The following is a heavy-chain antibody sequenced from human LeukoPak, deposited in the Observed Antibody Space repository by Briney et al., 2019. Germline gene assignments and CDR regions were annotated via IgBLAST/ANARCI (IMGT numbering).Heavy chain of an antibody. Sequence: GGSLRLSCAASGFTFSSYSMNWVRQAPGKGLEWVSSISSSSSYIYYADSVKGRFTISRDNAKNSLYLQMNSLRAEDTAVYYCARERPHYGSGSPGDYWGQGTLVTVSS. CDR1: GFTFSSYS. J-gene: IGHJ4*02. CDR2: ISSSSSYI. D-gene: IGHD3-10*01. CDR3: ARERPHYGSGSPGDY. V-gene: IGHV3-21*01.